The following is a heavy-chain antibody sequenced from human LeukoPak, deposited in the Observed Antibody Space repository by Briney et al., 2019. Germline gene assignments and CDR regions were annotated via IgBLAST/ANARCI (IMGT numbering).Heavy chain of an antibody. J-gene: IGHJ6*03. CDR2: IYYSGST. D-gene: IGHD2-15*01. CDR1: GGSISSDY. CDR3: ARGSRCSGGSCYAYYYYYMDV. V-gene: IGHV4-59*01. Sequence: SETLSLTCTVSGGSISSDYWSWIRQPPGKGLEWIGYIYYSGSTNYNPSLKSRVTISVDTSKNQFSLKLSSVTAADTAVYYCARGSRCSGGSCYAYYYYYMDVWGKGTTVTVSS.